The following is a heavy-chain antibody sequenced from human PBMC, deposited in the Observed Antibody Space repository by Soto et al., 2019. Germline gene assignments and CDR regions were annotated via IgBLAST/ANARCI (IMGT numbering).Heavy chain of an antibody. CDR3: ARFFGSYGMDV. V-gene: IGHV1-69*02. Sequence: QVQLVQSGAEVKKPGSSVKVSCKASGGTFSSYTISWVRQAPGQGLEWMGRIIPILGIPNYAQKFQARVTITADKSTSTAYMELSILRSEDTAVYYCARFFGSYGMDVWGQGTTVTVSS. J-gene: IGHJ6*02. CDR2: IIPILGIP. CDR1: GGTFSSYT. D-gene: IGHD3-10*01.